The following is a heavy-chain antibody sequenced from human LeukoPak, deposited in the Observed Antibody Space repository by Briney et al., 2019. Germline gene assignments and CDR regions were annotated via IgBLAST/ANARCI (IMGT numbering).Heavy chain of an antibody. CDR2: ISSSGGTI. CDR1: GLTFSTHA. Sequence: GGSLRLSCAASGLTFSTHAMIWVWVRQAPGKGLEWVSYISSSGGTIYYADSVQGRFTISRDNAKNSLYLQMNSLRVEDTAIYYCARVRSWVGEAGDYWGQGTLVTVSS. J-gene: IGHJ4*02. CDR3: ARVRSWVGEAGDY. V-gene: IGHV3-48*03. D-gene: IGHD3-10*01.